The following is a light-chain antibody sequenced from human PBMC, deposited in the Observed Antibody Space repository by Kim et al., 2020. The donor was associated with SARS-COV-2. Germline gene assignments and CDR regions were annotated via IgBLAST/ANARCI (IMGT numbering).Light chain of an antibody. V-gene: IGLV1-44*01. Sequence: GLSVSISFSGSFANVGENNVIWYQHIPGSAPSLLIHTNNQRPSGVPDRFAGSKSDTSASLAISGLQSDDEADYYCAAWDGRLNAYVFGTGTKVTVL. CDR3: AAWDGRLNAYV. J-gene: IGLJ1*01. CDR1: FANVGENN. CDR2: TNN.